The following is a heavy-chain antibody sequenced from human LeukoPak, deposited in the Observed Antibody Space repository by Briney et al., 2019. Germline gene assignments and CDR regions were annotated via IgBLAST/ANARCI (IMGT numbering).Heavy chain of an antibody. CDR2: ISSSSSYI. V-gene: IGHV3-21*01. D-gene: IGHD6-19*01. Sequence: GGSLRLSCAASGFTFSSYSMNWVRQAPGKGLEWVSSISSSSSYIYCADPVKGRFTISRDNAKNSLYLQMNSLRAEDTAVYYCARSIAVAGGLDYWGQGTLVTVSS. CDR1: GFTFSSYS. J-gene: IGHJ4*02. CDR3: ARSIAVAGGLDY.